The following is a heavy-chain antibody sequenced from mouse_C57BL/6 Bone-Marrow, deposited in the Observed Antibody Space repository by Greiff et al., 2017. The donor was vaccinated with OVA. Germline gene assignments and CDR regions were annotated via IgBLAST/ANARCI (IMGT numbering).Heavy chain of an antibody. CDR2: IYPGSGNT. CDR3: ARGYGSSYFAY. Sequence: LVESGAELVRPGASVKLSCKASGYTFTDYYINWVKQRPGQGLEWIARIYPGSGNTYYNEKFKGKATLTAEKSSSTAYMQLSSLTSEDSAVYFCARGYGSSYFAYWGQGTLVTVSA. D-gene: IGHD1-1*01. J-gene: IGHJ3*01. V-gene: IGHV1-76*01. CDR1: GYTFTDYY.